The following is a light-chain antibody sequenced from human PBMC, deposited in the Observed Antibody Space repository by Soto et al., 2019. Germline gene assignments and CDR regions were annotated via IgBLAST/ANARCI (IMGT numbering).Light chain of an antibody. CDR1: QSIANY. CDR3: QQGFSPPLT. Sequence: DIQMTQSPSSLSASVEDRVTITCRASQSIANYLNWYQQKPGTAPKLLIFAASSLQSGVPSRLSGSGSGTDFTLTISSLQPEDFATYYCQQGFSPPLTFGGGTKV. V-gene: IGKV1-39*01. J-gene: IGKJ4*01. CDR2: AAS.